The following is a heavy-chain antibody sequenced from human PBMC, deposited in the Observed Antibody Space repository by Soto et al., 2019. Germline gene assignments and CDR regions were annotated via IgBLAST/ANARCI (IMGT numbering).Heavy chain of an antibody. CDR2: IYWEYGK. CDR1: GFSLSTSGGG. V-gene: IGHV2-5*02. D-gene: IGHD6-19*01. J-gene: IGHJ5*02. Sequence: SGPTLVNPTQTLTLTCTFSGFSLSTSGGGVGWIRQPPGKALEWLALIYWEYGKRYSPSLKIRLTMTKDTSKHHVVRTVTNMEPVETATYYCAHRDQWLRGKNWFDPWGQGTLVTVSS. CDR3: AHRDQWLRGKNWFDP.